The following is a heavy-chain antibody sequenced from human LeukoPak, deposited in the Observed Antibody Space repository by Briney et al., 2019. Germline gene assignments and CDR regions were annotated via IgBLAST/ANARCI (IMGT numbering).Heavy chain of an antibody. J-gene: IGHJ4*02. D-gene: IGHD3-10*01. Sequence: GGSLRLSCAASGFTLSSYAMHWVRQAPGKGLEWVAVISYDGSNKHYADSVKGRFTISRDNSKNTLYLQMNSLRAEDTALYYCAKSLRFEDYTNLPFDYWGQGTQVTVSS. CDR1: GFTLSSYA. CDR3: AKSLRFEDYTNLPFDY. CDR2: ISYDGSNK. V-gene: IGHV3-30*04.